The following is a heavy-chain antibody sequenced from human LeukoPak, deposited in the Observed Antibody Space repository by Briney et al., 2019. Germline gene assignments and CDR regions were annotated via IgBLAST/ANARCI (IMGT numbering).Heavy chain of an antibody. D-gene: IGHD6-19*01. CDR3: ARGSGWLDS. CDR1: GGSFSGFY. CDR2: INHSGST. J-gene: IGHJ4*02. Sequence: KPSETLSLTCAVYGGSFSGFYWSWIRQPPGKGLEWIGEINHSGSTNYNPSLKTRATTSVDTSKNQFSLNLTSVTAADTAIYYCARGSGWLDSWGQGTLVTVSS. V-gene: IGHV4-34*01.